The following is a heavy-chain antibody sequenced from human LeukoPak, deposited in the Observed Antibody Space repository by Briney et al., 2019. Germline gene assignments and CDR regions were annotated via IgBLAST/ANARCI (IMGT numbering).Heavy chain of an antibody. D-gene: IGHD4-17*01. CDR2: INAGNGDT. V-gene: IGHV1-3*01. CDR1: GYTFTNYA. CDR3: ARDPGLIYGDYEKISWFDP. Sequence: ASVKVSCKTSGYTFTNYAMHWVRQAPGQRLEWMGWINAGNGDTKYSQKFQGRVTITRDTSASTAYMELSSLRSEDTAVYYCARDPGLIYGDYEKISWFDPWGQGTPVTVSS. J-gene: IGHJ5*02.